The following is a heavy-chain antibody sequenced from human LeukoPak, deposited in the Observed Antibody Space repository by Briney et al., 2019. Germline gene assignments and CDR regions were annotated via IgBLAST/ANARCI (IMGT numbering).Heavy chain of an antibody. D-gene: IGHD2-8*02. Sequence: PGGSLRLSCAASGFTFSSYGMHWVRQAPGKGLEWVAAIWYDGSNKYYADSVKGRFTISRDNSKNTLYLQMNSLRAEDTAVYYYAKDRQRWGIQGYFYLWGRGTLVTVSS. V-gene: IGHV3-33*06. J-gene: IGHJ2*01. CDR2: IWYDGSNK. CDR3: AKDRQRWGIQGYFYL. CDR1: GFTFSSYG.